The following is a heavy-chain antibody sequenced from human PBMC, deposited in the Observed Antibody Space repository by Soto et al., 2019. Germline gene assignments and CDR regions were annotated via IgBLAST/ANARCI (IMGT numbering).Heavy chain of an antibody. J-gene: IGHJ4*02. V-gene: IGHV4-30-4*01. CDR1: GGSISSGGDYY. CDR2: IYHTGST. Sequence: KASETLSLTCTVSGGSISSGGDYYWSWIRQPPGKGLEWIGYIYHTGSTYYNPSLNSRVSISVDTSKNQFSLNLISVTAADTAIYYCARGWTAAAFDCWGQGTLVTVSS. CDR3: ARGWTAAAFDC. D-gene: IGHD2-15*01.